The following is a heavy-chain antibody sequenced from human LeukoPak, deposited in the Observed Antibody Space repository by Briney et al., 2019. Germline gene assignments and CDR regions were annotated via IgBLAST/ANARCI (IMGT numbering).Heavy chain of an antibody. CDR3: ARETGTTGTPYYFDY. CDR1: GFSFSSYR. Sequence: GGSLRLSCAASGFSFSSYRMNWVRQAPGKGLEWVSSVSNSGDYIHYADSVKGRFTISRDNSKNSLYLQMNSLRAEDTAVYYCARETGTTGTPYYFDYWGQGTLVTVSS. CDR2: VSNSGDYI. V-gene: IGHV3-21*06. D-gene: IGHD1-7*01. J-gene: IGHJ4*02.